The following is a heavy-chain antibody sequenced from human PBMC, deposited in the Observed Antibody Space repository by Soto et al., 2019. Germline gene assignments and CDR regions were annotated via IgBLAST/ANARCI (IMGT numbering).Heavy chain of an antibody. CDR1: GGSFSGYY. CDR3: AGMAYYDILTGYYIRSRYFDY. D-gene: IGHD3-9*01. V-gene: IGHV4-34*01. CDR2: INHSGST. Sequence: PSETLSLTCAVYGGSFSGYYWSWIRQPPGKGLEWIGEINHSGSTNYNPSLKSRVTISVDTSKNQFSLKLSSVTAADTAVYYCAGMAYYDILTGYYIRSRYFDYWGQGTLVTVSS. J-gene: IGHJ4*02.